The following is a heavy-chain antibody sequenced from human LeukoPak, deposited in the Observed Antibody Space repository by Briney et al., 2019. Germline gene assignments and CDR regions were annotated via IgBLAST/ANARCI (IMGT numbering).Heavy chain of an antibody. J-gene: IGHJ4*02. CDR3: ARDGYSYGDLDY. D-gene: IGHD5-18*01. Sequence: SGTLSLTCAVSGGSISSSNWWSWVRQPPGKGLEWIGEIYHSGSTYYNPSLKSRVTISVDRSKNQFSLKLSSVTAADTAVYYCARDGYSYGDLDYWGQGTLVTVSS. V-gene: IGHV4-4*02. CDR2: IYHSGST. CDR1: GGSISSSNW.